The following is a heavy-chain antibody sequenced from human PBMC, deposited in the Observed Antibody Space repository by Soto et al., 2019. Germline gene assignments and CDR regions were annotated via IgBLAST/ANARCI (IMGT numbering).Heavy chain of an antibody. D-gene: IGHD3-22*01. J-gene: IGHJ5*02. CDR1: GGSIKNYY. V-gene: IGHV4-4*07. CDR3: ARDNYYDSNNWFDT. CDR2: IYTTGST. Sequence: SETLSLTCTVSGGSIKNYYWSWIRQPAGKGLEWIGRIYTTGSTNYNPSLKGRVTMSIDTSENQFSLRLNSVTAADTAVYYCARDNYYDSNNWFDTWGQGTLVTVS.